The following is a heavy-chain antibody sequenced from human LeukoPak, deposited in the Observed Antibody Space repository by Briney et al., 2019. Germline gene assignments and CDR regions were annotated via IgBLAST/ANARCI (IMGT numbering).Heavy chain of an antibody. Sequence: PSETLSLTRTVSGGSISRYYWCWIRQPAGKGLEWIGRIYTSGSTNYNPPLKSRVTMSVDTSKNQFSLKLSSVTAADTAVYYCARETVGYYDILTGYTAAYFDYWGQGTLVTVSS. V-gene: IGHV4-4*07. CDR1: GGSISRYY. D-gene: IGHD3-9*01. CDR2: IYTSGST. CDR3: ARETVGYYDILTGYTAAYFDY. J-gene: IGHJ4*02.